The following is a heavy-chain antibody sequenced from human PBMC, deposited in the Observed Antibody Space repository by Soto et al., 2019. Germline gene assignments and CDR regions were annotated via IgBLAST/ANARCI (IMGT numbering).Heavy chain of an antibody. D-gene: IGHD3-22*01. V-gene: IGHV1-69*13. CDR3: ARHDTYYYDSSGPDY. J-gene: IGHJ4*02. CDR2: IIPIFGTA. Sequence: GASVKVSCKASGGTFSSYAISWVRHAPGQGLEWMGGIIPIFGTANYAQKFQGRVTITADESTSTAYMELSSLRSEDTAVYYCARHDTYYYDSSGPDYWGQGTLVTVSS. CDR1: GGTFSSYA.